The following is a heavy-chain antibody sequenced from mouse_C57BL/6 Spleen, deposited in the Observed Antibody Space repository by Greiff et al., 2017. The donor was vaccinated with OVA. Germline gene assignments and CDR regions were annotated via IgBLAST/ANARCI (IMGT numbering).Heavy chain of an antibody. CDR1: GYAFSSSW. J-gene: IGHJ4*01. V-gene: IGHV1-82*01. D-gene: IGHD1-1*01. Sequence: QVQLQQSGPELVKPGASVKISCKASGYAFSSSWMNWVKQRPGKGLEWIGRIYPGDGDTNYNGKFKGKATLTADKSSSTAYMQLSSLTSEDSAVYFCARSHYYGRYGDYWGQGTSVTVSS. CDR2: IYPGDGDT. CDR3: ARSHYYGRYGDY.